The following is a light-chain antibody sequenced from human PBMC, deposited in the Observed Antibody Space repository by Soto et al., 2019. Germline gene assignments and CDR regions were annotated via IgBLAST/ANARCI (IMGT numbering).Light chain of an antibody. CDR2: AAS. Sequence: DIQMTQSPSSLSAFVGDRVTMTCRASQGISNYLAWYQQKPGKVPKLLIYAASTLQSGVPSRFSGSGSGTDFTLTISSLQPEDVATYYCQRYNSAPPLTFGGGTKVELK. J-gene: IGKJ4*01. CDR3: QRYNSAPPLT. CDR1: QGISNY. V-gene: IGKV1-27*01.